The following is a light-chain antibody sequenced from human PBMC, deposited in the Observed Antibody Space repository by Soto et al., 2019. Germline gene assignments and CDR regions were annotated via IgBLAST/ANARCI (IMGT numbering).Light chain of an antibody. CDR1: AVSKQY. V-gene: IGLV3-25*02. CDR3: QSAYSNVPYVV. CDR2: KDS. Sequence: SYELTQPPSVSVSPGQTARITYSGDAVSKQYGYWYQQKPGQAPVLVIFKDSERPSGIPERFSGSSSGATVTLTISGVQAEDEADYYCQSAYSNVPYVVFGGGTKVTVL. J-gene: IGLJ2*01.